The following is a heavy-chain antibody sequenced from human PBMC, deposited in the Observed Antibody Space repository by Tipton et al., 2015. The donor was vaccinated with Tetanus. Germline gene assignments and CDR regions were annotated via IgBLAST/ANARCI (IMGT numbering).Heavy chain of an antibody. CDR1: GYSFTSYW. CDR2: IGPSDSYT. Sequence: MQLVQSGAEVKKPGESLRISCKGSGYSFTSYWISWVRQMPGKGLEWMGRIGPSDSYTNYSPSFQGHVTISADKSISTAYLQWSSMKASDPAMYYCARVVGIAAAAYNWLDPWGQGTPVTVSS. J-gene: IGHJ5*02. CDR3: ARVVGIAAAAYNWLDP. D-gene: IGHD6-13*01. V-gene: IGHV5-10-1*01.